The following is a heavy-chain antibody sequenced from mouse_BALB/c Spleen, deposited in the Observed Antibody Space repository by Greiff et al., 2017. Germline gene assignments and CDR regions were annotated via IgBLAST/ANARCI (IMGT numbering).Heavy chain of an antibody. D-gene: IGHD2-4*01. J-gene: IGHJ4*01. V-gene: IGHV4-1*02. CDR2: INPDSSTI. CDR1: GFDFSRYW. Sequence: EVQLQQSGGGLVQPGGSLKLSCAASGFDFSRYWMSWVRQAPGKGLEWIGEINPDSSTISYTPSLKDKFIISRDNAKNTLYLQMSKVRSEDTALYYCARQGDYDEAGYYAMDYWGQGTSVTVSS. CDR3: ARQGDYDEAGYYAMDY.